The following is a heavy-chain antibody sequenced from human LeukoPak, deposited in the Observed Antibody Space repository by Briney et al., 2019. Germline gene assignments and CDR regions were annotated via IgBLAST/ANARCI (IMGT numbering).Heavy chain of an antibody. CDR1: GFTLSNYG. Sequence: GGSLRLSCAASGFTLSNYGMSWVRQVPGKGLEWVSAISGSGVSTYYADSVKGRFTISRDNSKNSLYLQMNSLRAEDTAVYYCAKCILTGYYKGYMDVWGKGTTVTISS. J-gene: IGHJ6*03. D-gene: IGHD3-9*01. CDR3: AKCILTGYYKGYMDV. V-gene: IGHV3-23*01. CDR2: ISGSGVST.